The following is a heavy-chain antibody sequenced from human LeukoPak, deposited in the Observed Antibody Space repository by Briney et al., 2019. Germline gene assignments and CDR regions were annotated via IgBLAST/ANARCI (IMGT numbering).Heavy chain of an antibody. CDR3: ARYIVSYPHDAFDI. CDR2: IYYTGNT. V-gene: IGHV4-39*07. Sequence: SETLSLTCSVSGDSIIGYYWGWIRQPPGKGLEWIGNIYYTGNTYYNSSLKSRVTISVDTSKKQFSLKLSSVTAADTAFYYCARYIVSYPHDAFDIWGQGTMVTVSS. CDR1: GDSIIGYY. D-gene: IGHD1-26*01. J-gene: IGHJ3*02.